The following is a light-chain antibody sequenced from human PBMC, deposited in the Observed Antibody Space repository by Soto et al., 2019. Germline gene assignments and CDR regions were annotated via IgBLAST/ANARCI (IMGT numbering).Light chain of an antibody. CDR2: AAS. CDR1: QGISNY. CDR3: PKYCNPPRT. Sequence: DIQMTQSPSSLSASVGDTVTITCRASQGISNYLAWYQQKPGQVPNLLIYAASTLQSGVPSRFSGSGSGPDFTLTISSLRPEDVAPHYCPKYCNPPRTFDQETKVVI. J-gene: IGKJ1*01. V-gene: IGKV1-27*01.